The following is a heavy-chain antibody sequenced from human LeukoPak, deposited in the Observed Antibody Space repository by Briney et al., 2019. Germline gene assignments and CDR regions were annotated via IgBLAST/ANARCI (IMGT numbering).Heavy chain of an antibody. CDR2: IYPNSGGT. CDR3: ARASRPTVTIDPYYFDY. Sequence: GASVKVSCKASGYTFTGYYMHWVRQAPGQGLEWTGWIYPNSGGTNYPQKFQGRVTMTRDTSISTAYMELSRLRSDDTAVYYCARASRPTVTIDPYYFDYWGQGTLVTVSS. J-gene: IGHJ4*02. CDR1: GYTFTGYY. D-gene: IGHD4-17*01. V-gene: IGHV1-2*02.